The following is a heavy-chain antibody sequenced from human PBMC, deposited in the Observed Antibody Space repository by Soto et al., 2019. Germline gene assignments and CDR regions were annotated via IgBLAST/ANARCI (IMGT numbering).Heavy chain of an antibody. CDR2: IYSGGST. D-gene: IGHD3-3*01. Sequence: EVQLVESGGGLIQPGGSLRLSCAASGFTVSSNYMSWVRQAPGKGLEWVSVIYSGGSTYYADSVKGRFTISRDNSKNTLYLQMNSLRAEDTAVYYCAREEAVRFLEWLSLKGMDVWGQGTTVTVSS. CDR1: GFTVSSNY. CDR3: AREEAVRFLEWLSLKGMDV. V-gene: IGHV3-53*01. J-gene: IGHJ6*02.